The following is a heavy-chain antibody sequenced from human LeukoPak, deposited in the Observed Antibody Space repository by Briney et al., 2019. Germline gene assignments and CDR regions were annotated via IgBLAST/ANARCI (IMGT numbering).Heavy chain of an antibody. CDR3: ASSWSMYGDYYFDY. V-gene: IGHV4-59*01. J-gene: IGHJ4*02. D-gene: IGHD4-17*01. CDR2: IYYSGST. Sequence: PSETLSLTCTASGGSISSYYWSWLRQPPGKGLEWIGYIYYSGSTNYNPSLKSRVTISVDTSKNQFSLKLSSVTAADTAVYFCASSWSMYGDYYFDYWGQGTLVTVSS. CDR1: GGSISSYY.